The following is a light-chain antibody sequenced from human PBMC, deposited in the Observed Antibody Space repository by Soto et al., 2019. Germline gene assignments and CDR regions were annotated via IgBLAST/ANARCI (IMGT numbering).Light chain of an antibody. J-gene: IGKJ1*01. V-gene: IGKV1-5*01. CDR3: QQYENYWT. CDR1: QSISSW. Sequence: DIHMTQSPSTLSATPGDGVTITSRASQSISSWLAWYQHKPGKAPKLLIYDASNLDSGVPSRFSGSGSGTEFSLTISNLQPDDCATYYCQQYENYWTFGQGTKMDIK. CDR2: DAS.